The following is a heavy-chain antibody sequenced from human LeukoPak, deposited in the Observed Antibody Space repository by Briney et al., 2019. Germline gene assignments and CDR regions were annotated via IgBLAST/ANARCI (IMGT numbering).Heavy chain of an antibody. J-gene: IGHJ6*02. CDR1: GGSISSYY. Sequence: PSETLSLTCTVSGGSISSYYWSWIRQPPGKGLEWIGYIYYSGSTNYNPSLKSRVTISVDTSKNQFSLELSSVTAADTAVYYCAGNYYDSSGYYAHYYYYYGMDVWGQGTTVTVSS. CDR2: IYYSGST. V-gene: IGHV4-59*01. CDR3: AGNYYDSSGYYAHYYYYYGMDV. D-gene: IGHD3-22*01.